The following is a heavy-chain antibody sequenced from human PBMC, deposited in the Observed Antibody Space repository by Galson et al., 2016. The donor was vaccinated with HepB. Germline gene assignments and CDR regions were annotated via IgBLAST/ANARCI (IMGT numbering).Heavy chain of an antibody. CDR3: VDYCGGGACPDY. CDR2: FCYTGIT. D-gene: IGHD2-21*01. Sequence: SETLSLTCIVSGGSVTNHQYCWGWVRQAPGKGLERIASFCYTGITYYNPSLRSRLTMDVDTSKFQLSLHLRSVAAADTAVYYCVDYCGGGACPDYWGQGTLVTVAS. J-gene: IGHJ4*02. CDR1: GGSVTNHQYC. V-gene: IGHV4-39*01.